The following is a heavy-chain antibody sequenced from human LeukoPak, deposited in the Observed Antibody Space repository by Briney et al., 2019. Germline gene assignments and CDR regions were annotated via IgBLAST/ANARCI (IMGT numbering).Heavy chain of an antibody. J-gene: IGHJ5*02. Sequence: ASVKVSCKASGYTFTRYDINWVRQATGQGLEWMGWMNPNSGNTGYAQKFQGRVTMTRNTSISTAYMELSSLRSEDTAVYYCARGRGFCSSTSCYNWFDPWGQGTLVTVSS. CDR2: MNPNSGNT. CDR3: ARGRGFCSSTSCYNWFDP. CDR1: GYTFTRYD. V-gene: IGHV1-8*01. D-gene: IGHD2-2*01.